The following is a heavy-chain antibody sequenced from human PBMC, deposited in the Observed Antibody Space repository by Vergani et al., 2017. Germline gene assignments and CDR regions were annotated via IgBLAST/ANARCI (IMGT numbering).Heavy chain of an antibody. CDR1: GYTFTDYG. D-gene: IGHD3-10*01. V-gene: IGHV1-18*01. J-gene: IGHJ4*02. Sequence: QVQLVQSGADLRKPGASVKVSCKASGYTFTDYGIIWVRQAPGQGLEWMGWISPYNGHTNYAQKNQGRVTMTTDTSTSTASMELRRLRSDYTAVFFCARRMRSGSDMFFDYWGQGTLVTVSS. CDR3: ARRMRSGSDMFFDY. CDR2: ISPYNGHT.